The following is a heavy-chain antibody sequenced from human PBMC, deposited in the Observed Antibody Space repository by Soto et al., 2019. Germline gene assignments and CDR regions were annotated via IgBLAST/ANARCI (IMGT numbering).Heavy chain of an antibody. J-gene: IGHJ4*02. CDR2: INHSGST. Sequence: SESLSLTCAVYGGSFSGYYWSWIRQPPGKGLEWIGEINHSGSTNYNPSLKSRATISVDTSKNRFSLKLSSVTAADTAVYYCARTYIAVAGTGDYFDYWGQGTLVTVSS. V-gene: IGHV4-34*01. CDR1: GGSFSGYY. CDR3: ARTYIAVAGTGDYFDY. D-gene: IGHD6-19*01.